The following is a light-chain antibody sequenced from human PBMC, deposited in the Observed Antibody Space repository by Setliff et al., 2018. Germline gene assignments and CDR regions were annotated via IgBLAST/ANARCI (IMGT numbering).Light chain of an antibody. CDR3: NSYAGSNNLV. Sequence: QSVLTQPPSASGSPGQSVTISCTGTSSDIGDYNYVSWYQQHPDKAPKLMIYEVSKRPSGVPDRFSGSKSGNTASLTVSGLQAEDEADYYCNSYAGSNNLVFGTGTKGTVL. CDR1: SSDIGDYNY. CDR2: EVS. J-gene: IGLJ1*01. V-gene: IGLV2-8*01.